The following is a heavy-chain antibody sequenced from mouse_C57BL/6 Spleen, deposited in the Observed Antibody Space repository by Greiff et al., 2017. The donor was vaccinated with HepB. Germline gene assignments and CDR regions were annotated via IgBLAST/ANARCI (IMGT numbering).Heavy chain of an antibody. CDR1: GFNIKDDY. Sequence: VQLQQSGAELVRPGASVKLSCTASGFNIKDDYMHWVKQRPEQGLEWIGWIDPENGDTEYASKFQGKATITADTSSNTAYLQLSSLTSEDTAVYYWTTGYYGSSYGIDYWGQGTTLTVSS. CDR2: IDPENGDT. CDR3: TTGYYGSSYGIDY. J-gene: IGHJ2*01. D-gene: IGHD1-1*01. V-gene: IGHV14-4*01.